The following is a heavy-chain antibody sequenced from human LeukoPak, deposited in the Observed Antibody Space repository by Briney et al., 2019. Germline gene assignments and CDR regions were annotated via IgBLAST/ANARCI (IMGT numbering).Heavy chain of an antibody. D-gene: IGHD6-13*01. CDR3: ARLSGSHSSSWYRQYYFDY. CDR1: GGSISSSNW. V-gene: IGHV4-4*02. Sequence: KASETLSLTCAVSGGSISSSNWWSWVRQPPGKGLEWIGEIYHSGSTNYNPSLKSRVTISVDKSKNQFSLKLSSVTAADTAVYYCARLSGSHSSSWYRQYYFDYWGQGTLVTVSS. J-gene: IGHJ4*02. CDR2: IYHSGST.